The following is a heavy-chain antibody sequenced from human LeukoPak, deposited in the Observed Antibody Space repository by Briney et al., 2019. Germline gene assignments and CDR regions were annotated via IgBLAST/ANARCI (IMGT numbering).Heavy chain of an antibody. CDR3: ARGLYNYDSSALDY. CDR1: GGSFSGYY. CDR2: INHSGST. D-gene: IGHD3-22*01. Sequence: SETLSLTCAVYGGSFSGYYWSWIRQPPGKGLEWIGEINHSGSTNYNPSLKSRVTISVDTPKNQFSLKLSSVTAADTAVYYCARGLYNYDSSALDYWGQGTLVTVSS. J-gene: IGHJ4*02. V-gene: IGHV4-34*01.